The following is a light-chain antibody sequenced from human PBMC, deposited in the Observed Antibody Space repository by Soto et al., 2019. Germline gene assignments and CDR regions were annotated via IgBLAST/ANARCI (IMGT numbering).Light chain of an antibody. CDR1: QSVSSN. CDR2: GAS. J-gene: IGKJ1*01. V-gene: IGKV3-15*01. CDR3: QQYNNWPRT. Sequence: EIVMTQSPATLSVSPGERATLSCRASQSVSSNFAWYQQKPGQAPWLLIYGASTRATGIPARFSGSGSGTEFTLTISSLQSEDFAVYYCQQYNNWPRTFGQGTKVEVK.